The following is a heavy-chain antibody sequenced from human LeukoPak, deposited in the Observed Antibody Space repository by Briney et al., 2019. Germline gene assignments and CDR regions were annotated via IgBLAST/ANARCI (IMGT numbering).Heavy chain of an antibody. D-gene: IGHD3-3*01. CDR1: GYTFTSYG. CDR2: ISAYNGNT. Sequence: ASVKVSCKASGYTFTSYGISWVRQAPGQGLEWMGWISAYNGNTNYAQKLQGRVTMTTDTSTSTAYMKLRSLRSDDTAVYYCARDYAFFWSGYYSFDPWGQGTLVTVSS. V-gene: IGHV1-18*01. CDR3: ARDYAFFWSGYYSFDP. J-gene: IGHJ5*02.